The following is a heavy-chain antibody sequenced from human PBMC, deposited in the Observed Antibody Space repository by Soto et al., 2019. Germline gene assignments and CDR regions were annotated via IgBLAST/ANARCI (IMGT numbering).Heavy chain of an antibody. V-gene: IGHV3-33*01. CDR3: ARDQKLYYDY. CDR2: IWYDGSNK. CDR1: GFTFSSYG. D-gene: IGHD1-26*01. J-gene: IGHJ4*02. Sequence: QVQLVESVGGVVQPGRSLRLSCAASGFTFSSYGMHWVRQAPGKGLEWVAVIWYDGSNKYYADSVKGRFTISRDNSKNTLYLQMNSLRAEDTAVYYCARDQKLYYDYWGQGTLVTVSS.